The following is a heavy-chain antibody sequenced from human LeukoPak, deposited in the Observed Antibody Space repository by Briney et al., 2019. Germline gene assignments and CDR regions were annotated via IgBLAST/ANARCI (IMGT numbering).Heavy chain of an antibody. D-gene: IGHD3-16*01. CDR1: RFTFSSYS. Sequence: GGSLRLSCAASRFTFSSYSMNWVRQAPGKGLEWVANIKQDGSEKYYVDSVKGRFTISRNNAKNSLYLQMNSLRAEDTAVYYCARGGGRYDAFDIWGQGTMVTVSS. CDR3: ARGGGRYDAFDI. V-gene: IGHV3-7*01. J-gene: IGHJ3*02. CDR2: IKQDGSEK.